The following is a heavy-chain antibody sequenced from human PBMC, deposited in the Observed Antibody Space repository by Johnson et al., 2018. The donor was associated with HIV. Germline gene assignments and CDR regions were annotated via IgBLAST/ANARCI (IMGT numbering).Heavy chain of an antibody. CDR1: GFTFSGSA. CDR2: IRSEDNTYAT. D-gene: IGHD3-3*01. J-gene: IGHJ3*02. Sequence: VQLVESGGGLVQSGGSLKLSCTSSGFTFSGSAMHWVRQASGKGLEWVGRIRSEDNTYATAYAASVKGRFTISRDDSKNTAYLQMNSLKTEDTAVYYCARTSLEWLLFAFDIWGQGTMVTVSS. V-gene: IGHV3-73*01. CDR3: ARTSLEWLLFAFDI.